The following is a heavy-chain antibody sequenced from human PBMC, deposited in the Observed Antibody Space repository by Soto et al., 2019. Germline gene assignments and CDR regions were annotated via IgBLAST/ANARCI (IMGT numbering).Heavy chain of an antibody. CDR2: ISGSGGRT. CDR3: AKHASSSWSLFDY. CDR1: GFTFSDSA. V-gene: IGHV3-23*01. D-gene: IGHD6-13*01. Sequence: GWSLRLSCEASGFTFSDSAMSWVRQAPGKGLEWVSGISGSGGRTDYADSVKGRFIISRDNSKNTLYLQMNSLRAEDTAVYYCAKHASSSWSLFDYWGQGTLVTVSS. J-gene: IGHJ4*02.